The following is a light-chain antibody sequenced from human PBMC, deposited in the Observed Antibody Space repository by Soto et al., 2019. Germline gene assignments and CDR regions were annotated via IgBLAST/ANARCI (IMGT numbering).Light chain of an antibody. CDR3: LLASRGVGV. CDR1: TGTVTSGHY. J-gene: IGLJ3*02. Sequence: QAVVTQEPSLTVSPGGTVTLTCGSSTGTVTSGHYPYWFQQKPGQAPRTLIYDTSNRHSWAPARFSGSLLGGKAALTLSGALAEDDSYYYCLLASRGVGVFGGGTKVTVL. V-gene: IGLV7-46*01. CDR2: DTS.